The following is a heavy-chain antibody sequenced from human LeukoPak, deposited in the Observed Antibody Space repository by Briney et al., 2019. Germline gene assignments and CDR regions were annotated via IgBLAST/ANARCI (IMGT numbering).Heavy chain of an antibody. CDR2: IIPIFGTA. D-gene: IGHD3-3*01. J-gene: IGHJ4*02. CDR3: ATRATYYDFWSGYYEDY. CDR1: GGTFSSYA. Sequence: ASVKVSCKASGGTFSSYAISWVRQAPGQGLEWMGGIIPIFGTANYAQKFQGRVTITADESTSTAYMELSSLRSEDTAVYYCATRATYYDFWSGYYEDYWGQGTLVTVSS. V-gene: IGHV1-69*13.